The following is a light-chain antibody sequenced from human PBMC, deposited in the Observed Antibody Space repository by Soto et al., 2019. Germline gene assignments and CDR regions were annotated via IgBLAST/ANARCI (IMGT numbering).Light chain of an antibody. Sequence: EIELTQSPGTLSLSPGERATLSCRASQSISSNYLAWYQQKPGQAPRLLIYGASGRATGIPDRFSGSGSGTDFTLTISRLEPEDIAVYYCQQYGSSLPYTFGQGTKLEIK. V-gene: IGKV3-20*01. CDR1: QSISSNY. CDR2: GAS. CDR3: QQYGSSLPYT. J-gene: IGKJ2*01.